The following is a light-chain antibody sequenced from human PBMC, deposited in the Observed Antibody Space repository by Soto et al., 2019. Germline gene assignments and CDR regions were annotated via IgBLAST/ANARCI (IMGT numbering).Light chain of an antibody. Sequence: ELVLAQSPGTLSLSPGERATLSCRASQSVSSSYLAWYQHKPGQAPRLLIYATSSRATGIPDRFSGSGSGTDFTLTISRLEPEDFAVYYCQQSGSSQTFGQGTRWIS. CDR3: QQSGSSQT. J-gene: IGKJ1*01. CDR2: ATS. V-gene: IGKV3-20*01. CDR1: QSVSSSY.